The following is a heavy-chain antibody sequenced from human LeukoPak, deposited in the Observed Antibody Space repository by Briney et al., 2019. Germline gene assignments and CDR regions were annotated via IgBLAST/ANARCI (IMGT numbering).Heavy chain of an antibody. V-gene: IGHV3-33*01. D-gene: IGHD4-23*01. CDR3: ARARWAVVTPSYDFDY. J-gene: IGHJ4*02. Sequence: PGRSLRLSCAASGFTFSSYGMHWVRQAPGKGLEWVAVIWYDGSNKYYADSVKGRFTISRDNSKNTLYLQMNSLRAEDTAVYYCARARWAVVTPSYDFDYWGQGTLVTVSS. CDR2: IWYDGSNK. CDR1: GFTFSSYG.